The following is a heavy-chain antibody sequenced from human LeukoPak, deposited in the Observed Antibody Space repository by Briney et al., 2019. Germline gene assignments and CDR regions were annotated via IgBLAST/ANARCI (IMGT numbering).Heavy chain of an antibody. J-gene: IGHJ4*02. CDR1: GFTVSSNY. V-gene: IGHV3-53*05. CDR2: IYSGGST. CDR3: TGIKYSTSWSGDY. D-gene: IGHD6-13*01. Sequence: GGSLRLSCAASGFTVSSNYMSWVRQAPGKGLEWVSVIYSGGSTYYADSVKGRFTISRDNSKNTMYLRMNSLRAEDTAIYYCTGIKYSTSWSGDYWGQGALVTVSS.